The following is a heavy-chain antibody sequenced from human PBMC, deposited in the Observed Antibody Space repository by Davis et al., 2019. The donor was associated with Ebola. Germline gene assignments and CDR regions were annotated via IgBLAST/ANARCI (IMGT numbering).Heavy chain of an antibody. CDR3: ARMGGDWFDP. J-gene: IGHJ5*02. CDR1: GGSISSYY. Sequence: MPSETLSLTCTVSGGSISSYYWVWIRQPPGKGLEWIGYIHHGGSAYYNPSLKSRVNMSVDGSNKQFSLKLTSLTAADTAIYYCARMGGDWFDPWGQGTLVTVSS. D-gene: IGHD2-15*01. V-gene: IGHV4-59*12. CDR2: IHHGGSA.